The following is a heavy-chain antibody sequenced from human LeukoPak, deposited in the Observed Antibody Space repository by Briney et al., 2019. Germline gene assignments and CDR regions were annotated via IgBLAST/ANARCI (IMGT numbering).Heavy chain of an antibody. CDR1: GDSVSSNSPA. CDR2: TYYRSKWYS. J-gene: IGHJ6*02. D-gene: IGHD1-1*01. Sequence: SQTLSLTCAISGDSVSSNSPACNWIRQSPSRGLEWLGRTYYRSKWYSDYAISVRGRITINPDTSKNQFSLHLNSVTPEDTALYYCEKQLSDGGIYLGLDVWGQGTTVTVSS. V-gene: IGHV6-1*01. CDR3: EKQLSDGGIYLGLDV.